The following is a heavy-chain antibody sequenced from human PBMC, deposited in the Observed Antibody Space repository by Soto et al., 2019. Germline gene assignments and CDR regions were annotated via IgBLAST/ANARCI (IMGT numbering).Heavy chain of an antibody. CDR2: IRQDGNEN. V-gene: IGHV3-7*01. J-gene: IGHJ4*02. Sequence: EVQLVESGGGLVQPGGSLRLSCAASGFTFSNDWMSWVRQAPGKGLEWVANIRQDGNENYYVDSVKGRFTTSRDNTKNSFSLQMNSLRAEDTAVYYFARDHIYGWKFDYWGRGTLVTVSS. D-gene: IGHD6-19*01. CDR1: GFTFSNDW. CDR3: ARDHIYGWKFDY.